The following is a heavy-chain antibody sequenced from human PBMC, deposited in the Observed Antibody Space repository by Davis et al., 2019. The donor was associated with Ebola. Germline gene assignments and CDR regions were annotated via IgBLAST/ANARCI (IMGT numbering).Heavy chain of an antibody. CDR3: ARELIAAAGNYYYYYGMDV. Sequence: SVKVSCKASGGTFSSYTISWVRQAPGQGLEWMGGIIPIFGTANYAQKFQGRVTITADESTSTAYMELSSLRSEDTAVYYCARELIAAAGNYYYYYGMDVWGKGTTVTVSS. J-gene: IGHJ6*04. CDR2: IIPIFGTA. CDR1: GGTFSSYT. D-gene: IGHD6-13*01. V-gene: IGHV1-69*13.